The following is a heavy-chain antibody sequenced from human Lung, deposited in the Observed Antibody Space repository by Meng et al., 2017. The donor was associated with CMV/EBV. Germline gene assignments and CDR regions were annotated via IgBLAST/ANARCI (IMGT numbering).Heavy chain of an antibody. CDR2: ITNGKNYI. CDR1: GFTFSSYS. V-gene: IGHV3-21*01. CDR3: ARDWGLRPADIDY. J-gene: IGHJ4*02. Sequence: GESXKISCAASGFTFSSYSMSWVRQAPGKGLEWVSSITNGKNYIYYADSVKGRFTISRDNAKNSLYLQMNSLRAEDTAVYYCARDWGLRPADIDYRGQGTXVTVSS. D-gene: IGHD2-21*02.